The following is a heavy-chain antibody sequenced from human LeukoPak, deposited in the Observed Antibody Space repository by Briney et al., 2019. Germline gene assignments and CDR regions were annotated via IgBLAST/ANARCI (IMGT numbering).Heavy chain of an antibody. Sequence: SQTLSLTCTASGGSISGGSYYWSWIRQPPGKGLEWIGYIYYSGSTKYNLSLKSRVTISVDTSKNQLSLKLSSVTAADTAVYYCARGEYCLFDYWGQGTLVTVSS. CDR2: IYYSGST. CDR3: ARGEYCLFDY. J-gene: IGHJ4*02. D-gene: IGHD2/OR15-2a*01. CDR1: GGSISGGSYY. V-gene: IGHV4-61*01.